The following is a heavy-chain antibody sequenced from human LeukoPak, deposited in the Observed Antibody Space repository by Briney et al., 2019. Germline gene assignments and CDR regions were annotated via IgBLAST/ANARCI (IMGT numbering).Heavy chain of an antibody. CDR1: GFSFPSYA. V-gene: IGHV3-23*01. CDR2: ITAGGVIT. J-gene: IGHJ4*02. D-gene: IGHD1-26*01. CDR3: ARVGGSYAYFDY. Sequence: GGSLRLSCAASGFSFPSYAMSWVRQAPRRGLEWVSLITAGGVITHYTDSVKGRFTISRDNAKNSLYLQMNSLRVEDTAVYYCARVGGSYAYFDYWGQGTLVTVSS.